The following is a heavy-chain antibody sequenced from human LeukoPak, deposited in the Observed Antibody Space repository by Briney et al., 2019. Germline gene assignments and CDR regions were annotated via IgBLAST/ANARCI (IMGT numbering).Heavy chain of an antibody. CDR1: GFTFSSYW. D-gene: IGHD3-10*01. J-gene: IGHJ5*02. CDR3: ARKWFDDLLKNNWFDP. V-gene: IGHV3-7*01. CDR2: IKQDGSEK. Sequence: PGGSLRLSCAASGFTFSSYWMSWVRQAPGKGLEWVANIKQDGSEKYYVDSVKGRFTISRDNAKNSLYLQMNSLRAEDTAVYYCARKWFDDLLKNNWFDPWGQGTLVTVSS.